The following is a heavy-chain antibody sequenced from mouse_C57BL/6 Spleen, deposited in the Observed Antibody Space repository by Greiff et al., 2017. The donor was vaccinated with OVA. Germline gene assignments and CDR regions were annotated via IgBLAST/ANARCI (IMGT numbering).Heavy chain of an antibody. D-gene: IGHD1-1*01. CDR1: GYTFTDYE. Sequence: VQLQESGAELVRPGASVTLSCKASGYTFTDYEMHWVKQTPVHGLEWIGAIDPETGGTAYNQKFKGKAILTADKSSSTAYMELRSLTSEDSAVYYCTRGGSNDYYAMDYWGQGTSVTVSS. CDR3: TRGGSNDYYAMDY. J-gene: IGHJ4*01. CDR2: IDPETGGT. V-gene: IGHV1-15*01.